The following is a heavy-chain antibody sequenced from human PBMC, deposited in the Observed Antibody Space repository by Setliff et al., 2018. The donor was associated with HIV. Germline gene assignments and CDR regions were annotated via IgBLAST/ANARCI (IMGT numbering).Heavy chain of an antibody. CDR3: SRKLRPGHGVDV. Sequence: PGGSLRLSCAASGFTFRSYWMSWVRQAPGKGLEWVADIKQDGSKAYYADSVKGRFTISRDNAKNSLYLQMNSLRAEDTAIYYCSRKLRPGHGVDVWGQGTTVTVSS. CDR1: GFTFRSYW. D-gene: IGHD3-10*01. CDR2: IKQDGSKA. V-gene: IGHV3-7*04. J-gene: IGHJ6*02.